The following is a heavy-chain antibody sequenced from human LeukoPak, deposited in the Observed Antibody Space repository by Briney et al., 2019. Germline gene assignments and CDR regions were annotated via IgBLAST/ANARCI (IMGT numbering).Heavy chain of an antibody. Sequence: GASVKVSCKASGYTFTSYAMNWVRQAPGQGLEWMGWINTNTGNPTYAQGFTGRFVFSLDTSVSTAYLQISSLKAEDTAVYYCARGYCSGGSCRGKFDPWGQGTLVTVSS. CDR2: INTNTGNP. J-gene: IGHJ5*02. CDR3: ARGYCSGGSCRGKFDP. CDR1: GYTFTSYA. V-gene: IGHV7-4-1*02. D-gene: IGHD2-15*01.